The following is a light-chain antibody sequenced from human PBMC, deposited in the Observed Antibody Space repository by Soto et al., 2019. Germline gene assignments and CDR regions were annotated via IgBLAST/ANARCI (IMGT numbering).Light chain of an antibody. CDR1: SSDVGGYNY. Sequence: QSALTQPASVSGSPGQSITISCTGTSSDVGGYNYVSWYQHHPGKAPKLMIFDVSNRPSGVSNRFSGSKSGNTASLTISGLQAEDEADYYCSSYTASSTYVFGTGTKLPS. CDR3: SSYTASSTYV. CDR2: DVS. V-gene: IGLV2-14*03. J-gene: IGLJ1*01.